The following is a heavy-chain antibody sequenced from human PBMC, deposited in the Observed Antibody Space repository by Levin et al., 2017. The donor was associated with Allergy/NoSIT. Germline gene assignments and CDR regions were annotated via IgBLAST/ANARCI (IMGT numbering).Heavy chain of an antibody. J-gene: IGHJ4*02. Sequence: LSLTCVASGFPFRNYWMSWVRQAPGKGLEWVANIKYNGSEKYYADSVEGRFTISRDNAKNSVYLQMNSLRVEDTAVYYCTRDRGGSDWGQGTLVAVSS. V-gene: IGHV3-7*01. CDR2: IKYNGSEK. CDR1: GFPFRNYW. CDR3: TRDRGGSD.